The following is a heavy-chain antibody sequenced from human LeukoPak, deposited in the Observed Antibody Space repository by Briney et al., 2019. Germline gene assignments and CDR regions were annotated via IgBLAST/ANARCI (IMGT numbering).Heavy chain of an antibody. V-gene: IGHV3-30*04. CDR1: GFTFSSYA. J-gene: IGHJ4*02. Sequence: GGSLRLSCAASGFTFSSYAMHWVRQAPGKGLEWVAVISYDGSNKYYADSVKGRFTISRDNSKNTLYLQMNSLRAEDTAVYYCARSTYYYDSSGPDDYWGQGTLVTVSS. D-gene: IGHD3-22*01. CDR3: ARSTYYYDSSGPDDY. CDR2: ISYDGSNK.